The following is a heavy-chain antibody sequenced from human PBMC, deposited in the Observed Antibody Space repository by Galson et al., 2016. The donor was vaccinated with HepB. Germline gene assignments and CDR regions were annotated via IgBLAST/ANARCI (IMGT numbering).Heavy chain of an antibody. Sequence: SLRLSCAASGFTLSSSAVSWVRQAPGKGLEWVSTISGRAGRTFIADSVKGRFTISRDNSNNTLYLQMNGLRAEDTAVYYCAKERLVRRIFDHWGQGTLLTVSS. V-gene: IGHV3-23*01. CDR1: GFTLSSSA. J-gene: IGHJ4*02. CDR3: AKERLVRRIFDH. D-gene: IGHD1-1*01. CDR2: ISGRAGRT.